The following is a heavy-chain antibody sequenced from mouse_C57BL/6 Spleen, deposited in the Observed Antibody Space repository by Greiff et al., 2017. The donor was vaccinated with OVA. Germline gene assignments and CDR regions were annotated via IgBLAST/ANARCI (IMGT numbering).Heavy chain of an antibody. CDR2: INPSNGGT. CDR3: ARSYGKDYAMDY. J-gene: IGHJ4*01. Sequence: QVQLQQSGTELVKPGASVKLSCKASGYTFTSYWMHWVKQRPGQGLEWIGNINPSNGGTNYNEKFKSKATLTVDKSSSTAYMQRSSLTSEDSAFYYCARSYGKDYAMDYWGQGTSVTVSS. V-gene: IGHV1-53*01. CDR1: GYTFTSYW. D-gene: IGHD2-1*01.